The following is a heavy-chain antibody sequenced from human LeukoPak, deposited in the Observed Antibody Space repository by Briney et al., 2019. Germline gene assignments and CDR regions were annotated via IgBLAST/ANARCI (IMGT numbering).Heavy chain of an antibody. J-gene: IGHJ4*02. CDR2: ISYDGSNK. Sequence: PGGSLRLSCAASGFTFSSYAMHWVRQAPGKGLEWVAVISYDGSNKYYANSVKGRFTISRDNAKNSLYLQMNSLRAEDTAVYYCARQIVVVPADHLDYWGQGTLVTVSS. CDR1: GFTFSSYA. D-gene: IGHD2-2*01. V-gene: IGHV3-30*04. CDR3: ARQIVVVPADHLDY.